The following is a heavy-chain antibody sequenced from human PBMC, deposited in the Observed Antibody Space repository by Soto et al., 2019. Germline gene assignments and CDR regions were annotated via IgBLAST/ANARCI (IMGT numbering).Heavy chain of an antibody. Sequence: NPSETLSLTCTVSGGSISSYYWSWIRQPPGKGLEWIGYIYYSGSTNYNPSLKSRVTISVDTSKNQFSLRLSSVTAADTAVYYCARPHIEYSSPSLFDYWGQGTLVTVS. J-gene: IGHJ4*02. V-gene: IGHV4-59*01. CDR1: GGSISSYY. CDR3: ARPHIEYSSPSLFDY. D-gene: IGHD6-6*01. CDR2: IYYSGST.